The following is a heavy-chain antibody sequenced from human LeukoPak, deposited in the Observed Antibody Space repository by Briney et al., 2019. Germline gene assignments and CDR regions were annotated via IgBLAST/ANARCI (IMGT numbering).Heavy chain of an antibody. J-gene: IGHJ4*02. CDR2: ISAYNGNT. CDR1: GYTFTSYG. D-gene: IGHD1-26*01. V-gene: IGHV1-18*01. CDR3: ARFKFSSVGATCSYDY. Sequence: ASVTVSFKASGYTFTSYGISWVRQAPGQGLEWMGWISAYNGNTNYAQKLQGRVTMTTDTSTSTAYMELRSLRSDDTAVYYCARFKFSSVGATCSYDYWGQGTLVTVSS.